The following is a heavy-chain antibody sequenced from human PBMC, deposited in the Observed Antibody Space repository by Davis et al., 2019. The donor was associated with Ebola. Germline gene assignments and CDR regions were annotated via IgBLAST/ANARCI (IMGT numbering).Heavy chain of an antibody. CDR1: GGSISKYY. Sequence: PSETLSLTCTVSGGSISKYYWSWIRQPPGKGLEWIGDIYYSGSTNYNPSLKSRVTISVDRSMNQFSLKLNSVTAADTAVYYCARGPLDCSNTSCYVRYYHGMDVWGKGTTVTVSS. CDR2: IYYSGST. CDR3: ARGPLDCSNTSCYVRYYHGMDV. V-gene: IGHV4-59*01. D-gene: IGHD2-2*01. J-gene: IGHJ6*04.